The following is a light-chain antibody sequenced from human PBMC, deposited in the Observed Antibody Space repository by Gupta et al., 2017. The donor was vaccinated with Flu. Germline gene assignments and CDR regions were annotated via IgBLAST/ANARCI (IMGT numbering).Light chain of an antibody. V-gene: IGKV1-9*01. CDR1: QGISSY. Sequence: PSFLSASVGDRVTITCRASQGISSYLAWHQQKPGKAPKLLIYAASTLQSWVPSGFSGSGSGTEFTLTISSLQPEDFATYYCQQLLTYPITFGQGTRLEIK. CDR3: QQLLTYPIT. J-gene: IGKJ5*01. CDR2: AAS.